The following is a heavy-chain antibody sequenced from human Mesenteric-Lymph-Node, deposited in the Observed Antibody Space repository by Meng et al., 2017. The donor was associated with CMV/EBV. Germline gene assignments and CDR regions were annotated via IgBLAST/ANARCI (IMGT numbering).Heavy chain of an antibody. J-gene: IGHJ6*02. CDR3: ARDPVAYDDSNYFYYGMDV. V-gene: IGHV1-69*10. Sequence: SVKVSCKTSGYTFTSYYMHWVRQAPGQGLEWMGGIIPVIDRTDYAQRFQGRVTITADKFTTTAFMELSSLRSEDVAVYYCARDPVAYDDSNYFYYGMDVWGQGTTVTVSS. CDR1: GYTFTSYY. CDR2: IIPVIDRT. D-gene: IGHD1-1*01.